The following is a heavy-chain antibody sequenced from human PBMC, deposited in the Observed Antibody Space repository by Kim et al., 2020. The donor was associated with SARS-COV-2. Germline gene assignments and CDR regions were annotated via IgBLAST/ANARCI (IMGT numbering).Heavy chain of an antibody. V-gene: IGHV1-8*01. CDR2: MNPNSGNT. Sequence: ASVKVSCKASGYTFTSYDINWVRQATGQGLEWMGWMNPNSGNTGYAQKFQGRVAMTRNTSISTAYMELSSLRSEDTAVYYCARGVTMVRGVINFWGQGTMVTVSS. D-gene: IGHD3-10*01. CDR3: ARGVTMVRGVINF. CDR1: GYTFTSYD. J-gene: IGHJ3*01.